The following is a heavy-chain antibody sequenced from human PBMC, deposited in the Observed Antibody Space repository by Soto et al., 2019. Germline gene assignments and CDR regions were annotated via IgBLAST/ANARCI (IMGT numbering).Heavy chain of an antibody. V-gene: IGHV1-3*01. CDR3: AREHIYSYAFDM. CDR1: GYTFTTYA. CDR2: LNAGNGDT. Sequence: QVQLVQSGAEVKKPGASVKVSCKASGYTFTTYAMHWVRQAPGQRREWMGWLNAGNGDTKYSQKFQGRVPIIRDTSATTAYMELSSLRSEDTAVYYCAREHIYSYAFDMWGQGTMVTVSS. J-gene: IGHJ3*02. D-gene: IGHD2-21*01.